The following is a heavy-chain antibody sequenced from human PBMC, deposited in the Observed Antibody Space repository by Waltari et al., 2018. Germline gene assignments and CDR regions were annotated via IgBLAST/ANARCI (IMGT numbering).Heavy chain of an antibody. CDR1: GGSISSYY. D-gene: IGHD6-19*01. CDR3: ARAASSGWYFYAFDI. J-gene: IGHJ3*02. V-gene: IGHV4-59*01. Sequence: QVQLQESGPGLVKPSETLSLTCTVSGGSISSYYWSWIRQPPGKGLEWIGYIYYSGGTNYNPSLKSRVTISVDTSKNQFSLKLSSVTAADTAVYYCARAASSGWYFYAFDIWGQGTMVTVSS. CDR2: IYYSGGT.